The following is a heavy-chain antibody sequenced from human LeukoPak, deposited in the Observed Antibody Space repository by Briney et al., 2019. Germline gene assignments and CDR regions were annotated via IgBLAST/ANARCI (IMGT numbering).Heavy chain of an antibody. V-gene: IGHV3-66*01. CDR3: ARGFPDDRFDP. CDR1: GFTVMSNY. Sequence: GGSLRLSCAVSGFTVMSNYMSWVRQAPGKGLVWVSVIYTDGSTSYADSVKGRFTISRDTSKNTVYLQMNSLRAEDTAIYYCARGFPDDRFDPWGQGTLVTVSS. J-gene: IGHJ5*02. CDR2: IYTDGST. D-gene: IGHD3-3*01.